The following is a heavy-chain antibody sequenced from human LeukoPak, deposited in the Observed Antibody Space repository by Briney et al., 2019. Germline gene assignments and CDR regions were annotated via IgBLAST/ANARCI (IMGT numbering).Heavy chain of an antibody. V-gene: IGHV1-18*01. D-gene: IGHD6-6*01. CDR1: GYTFTSYG. J-gene: IGHJ3*02. CDR3: ARAASSSGYGASDI. CDR2: ISAYNGNT. Sequence: ASVKVSCKASGYTFTSYGISWVRQAPGQGLEWMGWISAYNGNTNYAQKLQGRVTMTTDTSTSTAYMELRSLRSDDTAVYYCARAASSSGYGASDIWGQGTMVTVSS.